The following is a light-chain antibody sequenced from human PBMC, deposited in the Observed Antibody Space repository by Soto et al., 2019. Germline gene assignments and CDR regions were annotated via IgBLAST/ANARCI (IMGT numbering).Light chain of an antibody. CDR3: QVWDSSSDHPV. V-gene: IGLV3-21*04. Sequence: SSELTQPPSVSVAPGKTTRITCGGNNIGSKSVHWYQQKPGQAPVLVTYYDSDLPPGIPERFSGSNAGNTAHLTISRVEAGDEADYYCQVWDSSSDHPVFGGGTKVTVL. CDR2: YDS. J-gene: IGLJ2*01. CDR1: NIGSKS.